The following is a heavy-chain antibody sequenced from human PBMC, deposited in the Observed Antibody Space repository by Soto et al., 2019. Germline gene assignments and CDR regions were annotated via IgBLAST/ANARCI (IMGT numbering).Heavy chain of an antibody. V-gene: IGHV4-39*01. CDR1: GGSISSSSYY. J-gene: IGHJ6*02. Sequence: SETLSLTCTVSGGSISSSSYYWGWIRQPPGKRPERIGSIYYSGSTYYNPSLKSRVTISVDTSKNQFSLKLSSVTAADTAVFSFARQNAGTEDYYYYYGMDVWGQGTTVTVSS. CDR3: ARQNAGTEDYYYYYGMDV. D-gene: IGHD6-13*01. CDR2: IYYSGST.